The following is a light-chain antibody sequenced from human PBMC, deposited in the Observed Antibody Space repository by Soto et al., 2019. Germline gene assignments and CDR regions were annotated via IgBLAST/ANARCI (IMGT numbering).Light chain of an antibody. Sequence: DIQMTQSPATVSAYVGDSVTITCRASQSITTWLAWYQQRPGKAPKLLIYDVYSLQSGVPSTFSGSGSGAEFTLTISSLQPDDFATYYCQHYKMYSPWTFGQGTKVDIK. CDR3: QHYKMYSPWT. CDR2: DVY. V-gene: IGKV1-5*01. J-gene: IGKJ1*01. CDR1: QSITTW.